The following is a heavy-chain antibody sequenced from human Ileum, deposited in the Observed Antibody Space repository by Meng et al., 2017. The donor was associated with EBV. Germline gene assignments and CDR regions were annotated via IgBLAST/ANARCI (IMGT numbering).Heavy chain of an antibody. D-gene: IGHD3-16*01. CDR2: INPNSGGA. V-gene: IGHV1-2*06. J-gene: IGHJ2*01. CDR1: AYTFAGYY. Sequence: QVQLVQSGAEVKKPGASVKVCCKASAYTFAGYYMHWVRQAPGQGLEWMGRINPNSGGANYAQKFQGRVTMTRDTSISTAYMELSRLRSDDTAVYYCAREGLVGDLRYFDLWGRGTLVTVSS. CDR3: AREGLVGDLRYFDL.